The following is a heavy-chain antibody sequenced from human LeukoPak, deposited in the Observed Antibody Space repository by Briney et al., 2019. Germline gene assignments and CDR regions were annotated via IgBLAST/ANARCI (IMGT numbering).Heavy chain of an antibody. J-gene: IGHJ3*02. Sequence: GGSLSQSCAPSELPLKTSALSGVPRTPGPGLSGAATISGPGTDTYYTDSVKGRPTISRDNSKNTLYLQMNSLRSEDAAIYYCAIMDVLRGAFGMWGQGTVVTVSS. CDR2: ISGPGTDT. CDR1: ELPLKTSA. D-gene: IGHD3-16*01. CDR3: AIMDVLRGAFGM. V-gene: IGHV3-23*01.